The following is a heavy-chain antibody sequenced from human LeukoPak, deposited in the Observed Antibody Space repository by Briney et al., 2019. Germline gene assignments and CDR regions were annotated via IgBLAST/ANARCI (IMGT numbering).Heavy chain of an antibody. CDR2: ISGSGGST. V-gene: IGHV3-23*01. D-gene: IGHD3-10*01. CDR3: AKFSAPVYYYYYMDV. CDR1: GFTFSSYA. Sequence: GGSLRLSCAASGFTFSSYAMSWVRQAPGKGLEWVSAISGSGGSTYYADSVKGRFTISRDNSKNTLYLQMNSLRAEDTAVYYCAKFSAPVYYYYYMDVWGKGTTVTVSS. J-gene: IGHJ6*03.